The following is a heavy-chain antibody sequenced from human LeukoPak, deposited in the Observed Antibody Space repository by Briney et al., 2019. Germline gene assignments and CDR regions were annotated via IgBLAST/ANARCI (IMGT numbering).Heavy chain of an antibody. J-gene: IGHJ6*02. Sequence: SGTLSLTCTVSGGSISSYYWSWIRQPPGKGLEWIGYIYYSGSTNYNPSLKSRVTISVDTSKNQFSLKLSSVTAADTAVYYCARDRIVGSGWLRPELWYYYGMDVWGQGTTVTVSS. V-gene: IGHV4-59*01. D-gene: IGHD6-19*01. CDR1: GGSISSYY. CDR2: IYYSGST. CDR3: ARDRIVGSGWLRPELWYYYGMDV.